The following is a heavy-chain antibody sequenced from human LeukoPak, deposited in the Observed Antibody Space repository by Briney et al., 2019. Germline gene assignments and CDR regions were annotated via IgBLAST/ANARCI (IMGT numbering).Heavy chain of an antibody. D-gene: IGHD6-19*01. Sequence: SETLSLTCTVSSGSISSYYWSWIRHSPGKGLEWMGYIYYSGSTNYNPSLKSRVTISLDTSKNQFSLKLSSVTAADTAVYDCAREDGSGWYRYWGQGTLVTVSS. CDR1: SGSISSYY. CDR3: AREDGSGWYRY. V-gene: IGHV4-59*01. CDR2: IYYSGST. J-gene: IGHJ4*02.